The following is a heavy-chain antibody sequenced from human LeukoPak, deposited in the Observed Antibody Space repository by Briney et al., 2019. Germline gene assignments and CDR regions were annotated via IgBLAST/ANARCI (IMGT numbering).Heavy chain of an antibody. CDR3: ARSYSSSCNCDY. J-gene: IGHJ4*02. CDR2: IWYDGTNK. D-gene: IGHD6-13*01. Sequence: HPGGSLRLSCAASGFIFRSYAMHWVRQPPGKGLEWVAVIWYDGTNKYYADSVKGRFTISRDNLKNTLYLQMNSLRAEDTAVYYCARSYSSSCNCDYWGQGTLVTVSS. CDR1: GFIFRSYA. V-gene: IGHV3-33*01.